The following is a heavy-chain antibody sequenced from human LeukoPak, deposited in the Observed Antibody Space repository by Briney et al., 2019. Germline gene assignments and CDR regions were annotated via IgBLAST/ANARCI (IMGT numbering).Heavy chain of an antibody. Sequence: ASVKVSCKASGYTFTSYGISWVRQAPGHGLEWMGWISAYNGNTNYAQQLQGRVTMTTDTSTSTAYMELRSLRSDDTAVYYYASLGNNYYYYMDVWGKGTTVTVSS. J-gene: IGHJ6*03. V-gene: IGHV1-18*01. CDR1: GYTFTSYG. CDR2: ISAYNGNT. CDR3: ASLGNNYYYYMDV. D-gene: IGHD2/OR15-2a*01.